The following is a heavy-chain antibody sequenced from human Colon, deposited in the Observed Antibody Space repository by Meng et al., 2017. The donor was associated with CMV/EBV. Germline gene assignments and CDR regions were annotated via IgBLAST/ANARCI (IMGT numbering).Heavy chain of an antibody. Sequence: QGQLVEPGGDLVKPGGCLRLSCAASGFTFSDYYMSWIRQAPGKGPEWVSYISGSSTDIKYVDSVKGRFTVSRDNAKNSLYLQMNSLRADDTAVYYCSRDPRTLDYWGQGTLVTVSS. V-gene: IGHV3-11*05. CDR1: GFTFSDYY. CDR3: SRDPRTLDY. CDR2: ISGSSTDI. J-gene: IGHJ4*02.